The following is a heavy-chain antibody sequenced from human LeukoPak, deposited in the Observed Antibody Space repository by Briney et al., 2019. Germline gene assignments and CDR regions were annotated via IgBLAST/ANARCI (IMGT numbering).Heavy chain of an antibody. V-gene: IGHV3-74*01. CDR2: IDSHGTST. J-gene: IGHJ4*02. CDR1: GFTFDSHW. Sequence: GGSLRLSCAASGFTFDSHWVRWVRQAPGKGLVWVSRIDSHGTSTVDADSVKGRFTISRGNAKNTLYLQMNSLRVEDTAVYYCAREGYGPGNYPFDSWGQGALVTVSS. D-gene: IGHD3-10*01. CDR3: AREGYGPGNYPFDS.